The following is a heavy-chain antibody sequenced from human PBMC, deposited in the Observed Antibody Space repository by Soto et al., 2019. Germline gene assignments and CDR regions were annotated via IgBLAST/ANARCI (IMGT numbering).Heavy chain of an antibody. CDR1: GFTFSSYA. CDR3: AKDSPLSYGSGSYYNDFDY. V-gene: IGHV3-23*01. CDR2: ISGSGGST. D-gene: IGHD3-10*01. Sequence: EVQLLESGGGLVQPGGSLRLSCAASGFTFSSYAMSWVRQAPGKGLEWVSAISGSGGSTYYADSVKGRFTISRDNSKKTLYLQMNSSRAEDTAVYYCAKDSPLSYGSGSYYNDFDYWGQGTLVTVSS. J-gene: IGHJ4*02.